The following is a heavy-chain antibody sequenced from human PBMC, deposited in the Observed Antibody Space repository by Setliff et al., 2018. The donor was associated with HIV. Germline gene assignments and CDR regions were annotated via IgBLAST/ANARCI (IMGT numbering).Heavy chain of an antibody. Sequence: GGSLRLSCAASGFTFSSYSMNWVRQAPGKGLGWVSYISGSSSYIYYADSVKGRFTISRDNAKNSLYLQMNSRRAEDTAVYYCAREGGGVVITYFDYWGQGTLVTVSS. CDR1: GFTFSSYS. CDR3: AREGGGVVITYFDY. D-gene: IGHD3-3*01. CDR2: ISGSSSYI. J-gene: IGHJ4*02. V-gene: IGHV3-21*01.